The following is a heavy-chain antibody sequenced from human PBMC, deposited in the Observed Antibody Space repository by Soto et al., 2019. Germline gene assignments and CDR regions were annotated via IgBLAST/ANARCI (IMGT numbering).Heavy chain of an antibody. CDR2: ISYDGSNK. D-gene: IGHD3-22*01. CDR1: GFTFSSYA. Sequence: GGSLRLSCAASGFTFSSYAMHWVRQAPGKGLEWVAVISYDGSNKYYADSVKGRFTISRDNSKNTLYLQMNSLRAEDTAVYYCARDLLGGYYDTGDFWGQGTLVTVSS. V-gene: IGHV3-30-3*01. J-gene: IGHJ4*02. CDR3: ARDLLGGYYDTGDF.